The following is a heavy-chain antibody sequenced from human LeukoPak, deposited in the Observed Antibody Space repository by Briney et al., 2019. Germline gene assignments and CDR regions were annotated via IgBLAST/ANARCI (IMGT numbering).Heavy chain of an antibody. J-gene: IGHJ5*02. CDR2: IYYSGST. Sequence: SETLSLTCTVSGGSISSSSYYWGWIRQPPGKGLEWIGSIYYSGSTYYNPSLKSRVTISVDTSKSQFSLKLRSVTAADTAVYYCARDNPGFGEFDPWGQGTLVTVSS. CDR1: GGSISSSSYY. D-gene: IGHD3-10*01. CDR3: ARDNPGFGEFDP. V-gene: IGHV4-39*02.